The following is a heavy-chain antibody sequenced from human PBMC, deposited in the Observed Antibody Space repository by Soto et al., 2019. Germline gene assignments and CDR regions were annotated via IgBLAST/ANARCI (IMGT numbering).Heavy chain of an antibody. CDR1: GGSFSDYF. CDR3: ARGYCTTNSCKQFGY. D-gene: IGHD2-8*01. V-gene: IGHV4-34*01. CDR2: INHRRTA. J-gene: IGHJ1*01. Sequence: QVQLQQWGAGLLKPSETLSLTCAVHGGSFSDYFWSWIRQPPGRGLEWIGEINHRRTANYNPSLKSRVTMSVDTSKNQFSLKLSSVTATDTAVYYCARGYCTTNSCKQFGYWGQGTLVTVSS.